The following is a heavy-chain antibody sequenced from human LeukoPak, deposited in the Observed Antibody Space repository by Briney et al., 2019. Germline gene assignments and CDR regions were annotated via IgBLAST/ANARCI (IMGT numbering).Heavy chain of an antibody. Sequence: GGSLRLSCAASGFTFSSYGMHWVRQAPGKGLERVAFIRYDGSNEHYPDSVKGRFTISRDNSKNTLYLQMNSLRAEDTAVYYCAKDLTYDSTGSDYWGQGIVVTVSS. CDR2: IRYDGSNE. D-gene: IGHD3-22*01. J-gene: IGHJ4*02. V-gene: IGHV3-30*02. CDR3: AKDLTYDSTGSDY. CDR1: GFTFSSYG.